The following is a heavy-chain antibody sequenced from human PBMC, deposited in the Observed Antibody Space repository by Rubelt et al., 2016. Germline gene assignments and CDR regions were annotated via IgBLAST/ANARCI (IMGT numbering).Heavy chain of an antibody. CDR1: GYSFTSYA. J-gene: IGHJ4*02. CDR3: ARGDFVGY. V-gene: IGHV7-4-1*02. CDR2: INTNTGNP. Sequence: QVQLVQSGSELKKPGASVIISCEASGYSFTSYAMCWVRQAPGQGLEWMGWINTNTGNPTYAQGLTGRFVFSLEASVSTAYLQISSLKADDTGVDYCARGDFVGYWGQGTLVTVSS. D-gene: IGHD2-21*01.